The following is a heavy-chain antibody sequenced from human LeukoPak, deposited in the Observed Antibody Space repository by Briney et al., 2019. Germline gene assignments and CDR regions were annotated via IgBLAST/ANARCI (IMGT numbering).Heavy chain of an antibody. V-gene: IGHV3-9*01. CDR1: GFTFDDYA. D-gene: IGHD6-13*01. Sequence: GGSLRLSCAASGFTFDDYAMHWVRQVPGKGLEWVSGISWNSGSIGYADSVKGRFTISRDNAKNSLYLQMNSLRAEDTAVYYCAKEGSSSSDYWGQGTLVTVSS. CDR3: AKEGSSSSDY. J-gene: IGHJ4*02. CDR2: ISWNSGSI.